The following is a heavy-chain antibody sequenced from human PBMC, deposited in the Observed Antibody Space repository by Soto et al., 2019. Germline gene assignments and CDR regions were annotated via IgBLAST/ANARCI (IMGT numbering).Heavy chain of an antibody. CDR2: INPNSGGT. CDR3: ARVASDVDYYYYGIDV. J-gene: IGHJ6*02. V-gene: IGHV1-2*02. Sequence: ASVKVSCKASGYTFTGYYMHWVRQAPGQGLEWMGWINPNSGGTNYAQKFQGRVTMTRDTSISTAYMELSRLRSYDTAVYYCARVASDVDYYYYGIDVWGQGTTVTFSS. CDR1: GYTFTGYY. D-gene: IGHD2-21*02.